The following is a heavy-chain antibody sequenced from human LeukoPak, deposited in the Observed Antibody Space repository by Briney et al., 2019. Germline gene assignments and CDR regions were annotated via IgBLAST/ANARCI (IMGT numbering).Heavy chain of an antibody. J-gene: IGHJ6*03. CDR1: GYTFTSYG. CDR3: ARPHARHPDSADYYMDV. V-gene: IGHV1-69*13. Sequence: ASVKVSCKASGYTFTSYGISWVRQAPGQGLEWMGGIIPIFGTANYAQKFQGRVTITADESTSTAYMELSSLRSEDTAVYYCARPHARHPDSADYYMDVWGKGTTVTVSS. D-gene: IGHD1-14*01. CDR2: IIPIFGTA.